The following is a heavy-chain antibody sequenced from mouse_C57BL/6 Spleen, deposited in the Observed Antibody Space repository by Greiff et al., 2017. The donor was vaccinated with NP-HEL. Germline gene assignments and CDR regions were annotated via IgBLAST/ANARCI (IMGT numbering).Heavy chain of an antibody. V-gene: IGHV2-3*01. Sequence: QVQLKESGPGLVAPSQSLSSTGLVPGFPLPTLGEARVGRAPGKGMEWLGVIWGDGRTNDHPALISRLSISKDNSKSQVFLKLNSLQTDDTATYYCAKLGFSFDYWGQGTTLTVSS. J-gene: IGHJ2*01. CDR3: AKLGFSFDY. CDR1: GFPLPTLG. CDR2: IWGDGRT.